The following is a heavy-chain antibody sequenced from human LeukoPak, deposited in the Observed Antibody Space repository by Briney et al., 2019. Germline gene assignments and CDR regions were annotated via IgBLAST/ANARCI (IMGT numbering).Heavy chain of an antibody. CDR3: ARGRKYQPLPLVYYYYYMDV. CDR1: GYTFTSYD. D-gene: IGHD2-2*01. Sequence: ASVKVSCKASGYTFTSYDINWVRQATGQGLEWMGWMNPNSGNTGYAQKFQGRVTMTRNTSISTAYMELSSLRSEDTAVYYCARGRKYQPLPLVYYYYYMDVWGKGTTVTVSS. CDR2: MNPNSGNT. V-gene: IGHV1-8*01. J-gene: IGHJ6*03.